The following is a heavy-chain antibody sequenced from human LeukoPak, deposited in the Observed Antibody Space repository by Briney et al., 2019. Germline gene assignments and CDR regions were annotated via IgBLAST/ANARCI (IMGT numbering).Heavy chain of an antibody. Sequence: GGSLRLSCIASGFTFSSYEMSWVRQAPGKGLEWVSYISSSSSIFYADSVKGRFTISRDNAKNSLYLQMNSLRAEDTAVYYCARGFSYWGQGTLVTVSS. J-gene: IGHJ4*02. CDR3: ARGFSY. CDR1: GFTFSSYE. CDR2: ISSSSSI. V-gene: IGHV3-48*03.